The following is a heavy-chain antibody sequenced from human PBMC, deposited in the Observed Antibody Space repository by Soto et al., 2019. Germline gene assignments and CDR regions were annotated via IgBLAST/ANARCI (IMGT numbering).Heavy chain of an antibody. D-gene: IGHD3-9*01. CDR3: ARGQLYYDILTGYFSSGMDV. CDR1: GFTFSSYD. CDR2: IGTAGDP. J-gene: IGHJ6*02. V-gene: IGHV3-13*05. Sequence: QSGGSLRLSCAASGFTFSSYDMHWVRQATGKGLEWVSAIGTAGDPYYPGSVKGRFTISRENAKNSLYLQMNSLRAGDTAVYYCARGQLYYDILTGYFSSGMDVWGQGTTVTVSS.